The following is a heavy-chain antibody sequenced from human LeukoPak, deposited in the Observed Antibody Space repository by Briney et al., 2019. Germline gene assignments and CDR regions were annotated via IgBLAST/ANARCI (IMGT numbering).Heavy chain of an antibody. V-gene: IGHV3-23*01. CDR3: AKFEWYGSGSVDY. Sequence: QTGGSLRLSCAASGFTFSSYAMSWVRQAPGKGLEWVSAISGSGGSTYYADSVKGRFTISRDDSKNTLYLQMNSLRAEDTAVYYCAKFEWYGSGSVDYWGQGTLVTVSS. D-gene: IGHD3-10*01. CDR1: GFTFSSYA. CDR2: ISGSGGST. J-gene: IGHJ4*02.